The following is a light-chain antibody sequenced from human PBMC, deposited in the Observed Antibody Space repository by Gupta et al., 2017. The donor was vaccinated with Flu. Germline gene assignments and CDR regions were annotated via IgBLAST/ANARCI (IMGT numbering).Light chain of an antibody. CDR2: KDS. Sequence: SYELTTPPSVSVSPGQTARIPCSGDALPKQYAYWYQQKPGQAPVLVIYKDSERPSGIPERFSGSSSGTTVTLTISGVQAEDEADYYCQSADSSGTYEVFGGGTKLTVL. V-gene: IGLV3-25*02. CDR1: ALPKQY. J-gene: IGLJ3*02. CDR3: QSADSSGTYEV.